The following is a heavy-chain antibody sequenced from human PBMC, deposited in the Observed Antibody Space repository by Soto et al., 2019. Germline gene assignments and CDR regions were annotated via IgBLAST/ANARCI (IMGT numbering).Heavy chain of an antibody. CDR1: GYSFTSYW. D-gene: IGHD5-12*01. V-gene: IGHV5-51*01. CDR3: ARHVDIVATSFPYSYYYYYMDV. Sequence: GESLKISCKGSGYSFTSYWIGWVRQMPGKGLEWMGIIYPGDSDTRYSPSFQGQVTISADKSISTAYLQWSSLKASDTAMYYCARHVDIVATSFPYSYYYYYMDVWGKGTTVTVSS. CDR2: IYPGDSDT. J-gene: IGHJ6*03.